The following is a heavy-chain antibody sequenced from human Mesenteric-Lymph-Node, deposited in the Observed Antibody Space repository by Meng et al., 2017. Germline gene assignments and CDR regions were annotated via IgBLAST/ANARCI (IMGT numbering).Heavy chain of an antibody. J-gene: IGHJ4*02. CDR3: GRDNWGSIDY. D-gene: IGHD7-27*01. CDR1: GGSMSGYC. CDR2: ICDSGST. V-gene: IGHV4-59*01. Sequence: SETLSPTCTVSGGSMSGYCWSWVRQPPGKGLEWIGYICDSGSTNYNPSLKSRLTMSKDTSKNHFSLKPSSVTAADTAAYYCGRDNWGSIDYWGQGMLVTVSS.